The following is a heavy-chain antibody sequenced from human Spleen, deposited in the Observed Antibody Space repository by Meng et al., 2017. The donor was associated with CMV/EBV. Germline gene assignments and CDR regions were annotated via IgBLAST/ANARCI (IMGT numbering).Heavy chain of an antibody. CDR1: GYTFTSYG. CDR2: INPNSGGT. Sequence: VQLVQSGAEVKKPGALVKVSCKASGYTFTSYGISWVRQAPGQGLEWMGWINPNSGGTNYAQKFQGRVTMTRDTSISTAYMELSRLRSDDTAVYYCARVSIAAAGRLDYWGQGTLVTVSS. V-gene: IGHV1-2*02. CDR3: ARVSIAAAGRLDY. J-gene: IGHJ4*02. D-gene: IGHD6-13*01.